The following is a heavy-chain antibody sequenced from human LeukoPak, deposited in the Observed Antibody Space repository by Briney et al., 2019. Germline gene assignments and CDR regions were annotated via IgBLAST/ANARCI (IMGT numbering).Heavy chain of an antibody. J-gene: IGHJ4*02. V-gene: IGHV3-30-3*01. Sequence: GGSLRLSCAASGFTFSSYAMYWVRQAPGKGLEWVAVISYDGNNKYYADSVKGRFTISRDNSKNTLYLQMSSLRAEDTAVYYCARGVFIVVVPAALDYWGQGTLVTVSS. CDR1: GFTFSSYA. CDR2: ISYDGNNK. CDR3: ARGVFIVVVPAALDY. D-gene: IGHD2-2*01.